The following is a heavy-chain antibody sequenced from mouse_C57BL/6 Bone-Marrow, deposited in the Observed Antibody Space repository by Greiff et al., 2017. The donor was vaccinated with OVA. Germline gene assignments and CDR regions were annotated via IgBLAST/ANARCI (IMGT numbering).Heavy chain of an antibody. CDR3: ARVPYSNFLDY. J-gene: IGHJ2*01. D-gene: IGHD2-5*01. V-gene: IGHV5-4*01. CDR2: ISDGGSYT. Sequence: VQLKESGGGLVKPGGSLKLSCAASGFTFSSYAMSWVRQTPEKRLEWVATISDGGSYTYYPDNVKGRFTISRYNAKNNLYLQMSHLKSEDTAMYYCARVPYSNFLDYGGQGTTLTVSS. CDR1: GFTFSSYA.